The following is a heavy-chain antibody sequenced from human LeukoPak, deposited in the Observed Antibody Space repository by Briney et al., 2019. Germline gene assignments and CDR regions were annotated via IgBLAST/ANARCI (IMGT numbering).Heavy chain of an antibody. CDR1: GYSISSGYF. V-gene: IGHV4-38-2*02. D-gene: IGHD3-3*01. J-gene: IGHJ4*02. Sequence: SETLSLTCTVSGYSISSGYFWGWIRQPPGKGLEWIGEIYHSGSTNYNPSLKSRVTISVDKSKNQFSLKLSSVTAADTAVYYCASSPPIYDFWSGYYIAGFDYWGQGTLVTVSS. CDR2: IYHSGST. CDR3: ASSPPIYDFWSGYYIAGFDY.